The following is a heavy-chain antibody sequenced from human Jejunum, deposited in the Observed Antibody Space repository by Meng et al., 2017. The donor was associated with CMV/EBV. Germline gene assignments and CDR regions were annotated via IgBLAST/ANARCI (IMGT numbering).Heavy chain of an antibody. V-gene: IGHV3-30*02. Sequence: FTVSSYAMHGVRQAPGKGLEWVAFIRYDGSNKYYADSVKGRFTISRDNSKNTLYLQMSSLRVEDTAVYYCAKSIAVAGNYYYGMDVWGQGTTVTVSS. CDR2: IRYDGSNK. J-gene: IGHJ6*02. CDR1: FTVSSYA. CDR3: AKSIAVAGNYYYGMDV. D-gene: IGHD6-19*01.